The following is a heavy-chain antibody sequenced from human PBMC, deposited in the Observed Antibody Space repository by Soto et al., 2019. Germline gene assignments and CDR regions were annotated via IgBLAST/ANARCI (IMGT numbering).Heavy chain of an antibody. CDR1: GFIFSNYG. J-gene: IGHJ4*02. Sequence: QVQLVESGGGVVQPGRSLRLSCAASGFIFSNYGMHWVRQAPGKGLEWVAVISYDGKVQYYADSVKGRFTVSRDNSKNTLNLQMNSLKTEDTAVYFCAKETPFYVSGSTDYWGQGTLVTVSS. V-gene: IGHV3-30*18. CDR3: AKETPFYVSGSTDY. D-gene: IGHD3-10*01. CDR2: ISYDGKVQ.